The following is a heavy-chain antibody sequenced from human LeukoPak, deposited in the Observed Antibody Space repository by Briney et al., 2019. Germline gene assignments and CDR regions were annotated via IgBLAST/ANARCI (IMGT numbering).Heavy chain of an antibody. CDR3: AKDLHQTFDI. D-gene: IGHD2-2*01. CDR2: IRCDGSDK. V-gene: IGHV3-30*02. J-gene: IGHJ3*02. Sequence: PGGSLRLSCAASGLTFSSSGMHWVRQAPGKGLEWVAFIRCDGSDKYYADSVKGRFTISRDNSKNTLYLQMNSLRAEDTAVYYCAKDLHQTFDIWGQGTMVTVSS. CDR1: GLTFSSSG.